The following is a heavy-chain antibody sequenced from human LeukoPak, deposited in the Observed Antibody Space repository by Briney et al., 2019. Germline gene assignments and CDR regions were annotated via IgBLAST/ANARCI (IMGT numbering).Heavy chain of an antibody. J-gene: IGHJ4*02. Sequence: PSETLSLTCAVYGGSFSGYYWSWIRQPPGKGLEWIGAINHSGSTNYNPSLKSRVTISVDTSKNQFSLKLSSVAAADTAVYYCARGGWLNYWGQGTLVTVSS. CDR1: GGSFSGYY. V-gene: IGHV4-34*01. D-gene: IGHD6-19*01. CDR3: ARGGWLNY. CDR2: INHSGST.